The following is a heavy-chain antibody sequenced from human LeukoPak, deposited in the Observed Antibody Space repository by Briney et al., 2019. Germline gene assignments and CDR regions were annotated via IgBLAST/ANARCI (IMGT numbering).Heavy chain of an antibody. CDR2: ISGSGGST. J-gene: IGHJ6*03. V-gene: IGHV3-23*01. D-gene: IGHD2/OR15-2a*01. CDR1: GFTFSSYA. Sequence: PGGSLRLSCAASGFTFSSYAMSWVRQAPGKGLEWVSAISGSGGSTYYADSAKGRFTISRDNSKNTLYLQMNSLRAEDTAVYYCAKVPAPDRVLYYYYYYMDVWGKGTTVTVSS. CDR3: AKVPAPDRVLYYYYYYMDV.